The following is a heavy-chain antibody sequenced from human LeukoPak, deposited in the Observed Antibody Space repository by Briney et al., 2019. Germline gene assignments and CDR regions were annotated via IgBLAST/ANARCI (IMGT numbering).Heavy chain of an antibody. V-gene: IGHV4-61*01. CDR2: IYYSGST. J-gene: IGHJ4*02. D-gene: IGHD5-12*01. Sequence: SETLSLTCTVSSGSVSSGSYYWSWIQQPPGKGLEWIGYIYYSGSTNYNPSLKSRVTISVDTSKNQFSLKLSSVTAADTAVYYCARFQQRGYSGYVLDYWGQGTLVTVSS. CDR3: ARFQQRGYSGYVLDY. CDR1: SGSVSSGSYY.